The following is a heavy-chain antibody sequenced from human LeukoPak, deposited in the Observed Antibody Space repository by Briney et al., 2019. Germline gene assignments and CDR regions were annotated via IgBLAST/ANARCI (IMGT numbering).Heavy chain of an antibody. CDR3: ARERNYGDYGNAFDV. CDR1: GYTFTDYY. V-gene: IGHV1-2*02. J-gene: IGHJ3*01. CDR2: INPKRGVT. Sequence: ASVKVSCKASGYTFTDYYIHWMRQAPGQGLEWMGWINPKRGVTTYAQKFQGRVTMTRDTSITTAYMELTRLRSDDTTIYYCARERNYGDYGNAFDVWRQGTKVTVSS. D-gene: IGHD4-17*01.